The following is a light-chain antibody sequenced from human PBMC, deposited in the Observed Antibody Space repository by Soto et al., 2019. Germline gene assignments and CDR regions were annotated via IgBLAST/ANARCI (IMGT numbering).Light chain of an antibody. CDR3: QQYGSSGP. Sequence: EIALTQSPVTPDLSHGDRSTLSCMASQSVSNNYLAWYQQKPGQAPRLLIYGASNRATGIPDRFSGSGSGTDFTLTISCLETDDFAVNYCQQYGSSGPFGQGTEAAI. V-gene: IGKV3-20*01. J-gene: IGKJ1*01. CDR2: GAS. CDR1: QSVSNNY.